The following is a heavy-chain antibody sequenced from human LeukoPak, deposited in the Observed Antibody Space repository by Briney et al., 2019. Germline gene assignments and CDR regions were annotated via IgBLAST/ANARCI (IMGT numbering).Heavy chain of an antibody. V-gene: IGHV7-4-1*02. J-gene: IGHJ4*02. Sequence: GASVKVSCTASGYTFTSYAMNWVRQAPGQGLEWMGLINTNTGNPTYAQGFTGRFVFSLDTSVSTAYLQISSLKAEDTAVYYCARVATYYYDSSGYYFFDYWGQGTLVTVSS. D-gene: IGHD3-22*01. CDR3: ARVATYYYDSSGYYFFDY. CDR1: GYTFTSYA. CDR2: INTNTGNP.